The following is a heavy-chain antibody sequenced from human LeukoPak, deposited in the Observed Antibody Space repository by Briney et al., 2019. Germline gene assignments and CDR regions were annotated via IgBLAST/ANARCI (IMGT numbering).Heavy chain of an antibody. CDR3: ARRPYSDTSGRLSDV. CDR2: ISSGSSTI. D-gene: IGHD3-22*01. Sequence: PGGSLRLSCVVSGFTFSSYSMNWVRQAPGKGLEWVSYISSGSSTIDYADSVEGRFTISRDNAKNSLFLQMNSLRDEDTAVYFCARRPYSDTSGRLSDVWGQGTTVTVSS. CDR1: GFTFSSYS. J-gene: IGHJ6*02. V-gene: IGHV3-48*02.